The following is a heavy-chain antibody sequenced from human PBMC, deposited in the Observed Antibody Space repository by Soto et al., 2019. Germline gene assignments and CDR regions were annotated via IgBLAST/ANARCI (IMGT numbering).Heavy chain of an antibody. V-gene: IGHV5-51*01. D-gene: IGHD4-17*01. CDR2: IYPSDSDT. CDR3: ATLADYGALT. J-gene: IGHJ3*01. CDR1: GYSFTSYG. Sequence: GESVKISCEGAGYSFTSYGIGGVRQMRGKGLEWMGIIYPSDSDTRYSPPFQAQVTISADKSISTAYLQWSSLKASDTAVYYCATLADYGALTWGQGSMVTVSS.